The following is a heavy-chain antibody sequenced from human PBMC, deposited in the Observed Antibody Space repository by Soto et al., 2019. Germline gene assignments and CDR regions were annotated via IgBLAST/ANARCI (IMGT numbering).Heavy chain of an antibody. D-gene: IGHD5-12*01. J-gene: IGHJ4*02. CDR2: KNQDGSEK. V-gene: IGHV3-7*05. CDR1: GVTCGDYL. Sequence: EVHLVESGGGVVHPGGSLRLSCAAGGVTCGDYLMTWVRQARGKGLEWVANKNQDGSEKYHVDSVKGRFAISRDNAKNSLYLQMSSLRAEDTAVYYCARAARGLDYWGQGALVTVSS. CDR3: ARAARGLDY.